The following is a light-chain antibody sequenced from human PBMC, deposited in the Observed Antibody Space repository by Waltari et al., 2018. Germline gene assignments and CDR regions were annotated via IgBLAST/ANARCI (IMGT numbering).Light chain of an antibody. CDR1: QSVSSN. V-gene: IGKV3-15*01. Sequence: IVLTQYPATLTVSRGEGATLYCRASQSVSSNLAWYQQKPGQAPRLLIYGASTRATGIPARFSGSGSGTEFTLTISSLQSEDFAVYYCQQYNNWPPITFGQGTRLEIK. CDR3: QQYNNWPPIT. J-gene: IGKJ5*01. CDR2: GAS.